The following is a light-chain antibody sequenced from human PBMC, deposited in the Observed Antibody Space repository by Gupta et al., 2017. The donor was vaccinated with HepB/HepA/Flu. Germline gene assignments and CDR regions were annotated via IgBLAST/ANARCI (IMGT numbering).Light chain of an antibody. V-gene: IGLV1-44*01. J-gene: IGLJ2*01. CDR3: AAWDESINGVV. CDR2: YND. Sequence: QSVLTQSPSLSGTPGQRVTISCSGSSSNVGSKNVNWYQQLPGRAPKLLIYYNDERPSGGPDRFSGSKSDTSAALAISGLQAEDEADYYCAAWDESINGVVFGGGTKLTVL. CDR1: SSNVGSKN.